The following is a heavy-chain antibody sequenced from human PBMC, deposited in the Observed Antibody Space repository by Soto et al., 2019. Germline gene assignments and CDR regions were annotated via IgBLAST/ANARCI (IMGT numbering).Heavy chain of an antibody. D-gene: IGHD6-19*01. V-gene: IGHV4-59*01. Sequence: SETLSLTCTVSGGSISNYYWSWIRQPPGKGLEWIGYIYYSGSINYNPSLKSRVTISEDTSKDQFSLKMSSVTAADTAVYYCAREIAVAGTHYFDYWGQGTLVTVYS. CDR1: GGSISNYY. CDR2: IYYSGSI. J-gene: IGHJ4*02. CDR3: AREIAVAGTHYFDY.